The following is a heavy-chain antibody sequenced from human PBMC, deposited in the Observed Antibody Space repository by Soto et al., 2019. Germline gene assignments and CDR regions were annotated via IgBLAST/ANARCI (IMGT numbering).Heavy chain of an antibody. Sequence: GGSLRLSCAASGFTFVTYWMSWVRQAPGKGLEWVANIKEDGSEKYYVDSVEGRFTISRDNAKNSLYLQMTSLRAEDTALYYCARGWGYFDSSGFPYLYAMDVWGQGTTVTVSS. CDR1: GFTFVTYW. J-gene: IGHJ6*02. CDR2: IKEDGSEK. V-gene: IGHV3-7*01. D-gene: IGHD3-22*01. CDR3: ARGWGYFDSSGFPYLYAMDV.